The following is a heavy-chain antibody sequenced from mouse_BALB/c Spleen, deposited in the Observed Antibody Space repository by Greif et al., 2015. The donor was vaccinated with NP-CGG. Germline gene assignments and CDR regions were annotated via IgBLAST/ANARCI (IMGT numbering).Heavy chain of an antibody. Sequence: EVKLVESGGGLVKPGGSLKLSCAASGFTFSSYAMSWVRQTPEKRLEWVASISSGGSTSYPDSVKGRFTISRDNARNILDLQMSSLRSEDAAMYYCARGYYYGSSYFYWYCDVWGAGTTVTVSS. D-gene: IGHD1-1*01. CDR3: ARGYYYGSSYFYWYCDV. CDR1: GFTFSSYA. J-gene: IGHJ1*01. V-gene: IGHV5-6-5*01. CDR2: ISSGGST.